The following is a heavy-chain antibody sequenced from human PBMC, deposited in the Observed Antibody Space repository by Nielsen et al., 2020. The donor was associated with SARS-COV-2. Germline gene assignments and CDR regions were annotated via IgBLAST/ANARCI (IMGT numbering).Heavy chain of an antibody. D-gene: IGHD5-18*01. CDR2: INPNSGGT. CDR3: ARTEWIQLWSVYYYYYGMDV. J-gene: IGHJ6*02. V-gene: IGHV1-18*01. Sequence: WVRQAPGQGLEWMGRINPNSGGTNYAQKLQGRVTMTTDTSTSTAYMELRSLRSDDTAVYYCARTEWIQLWSVYYYYYGMDVWGQGTTVTVSS.